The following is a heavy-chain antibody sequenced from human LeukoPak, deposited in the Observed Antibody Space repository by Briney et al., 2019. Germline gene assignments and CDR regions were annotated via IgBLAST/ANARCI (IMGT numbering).Heavy chain of an antibody. CDR1: GGSISSYY. CDR3: ARATDPRLGYYYYGMDV. D-gene: IGHD3-9*01. J-gene: IGHJ6*02. CDR2: IYYSGST. Sequence: SETLSLTCTVSGGSISSYYWSWIRQPPGKGLEWIGYIYYSGSTYYNPSLKSRVTISVDTSKNQFSLKLSSVTAADTAVYYCARATDPRLGYYYYGMDVWGQGTTVTVSS. V-gene: IGHV4-59*12.